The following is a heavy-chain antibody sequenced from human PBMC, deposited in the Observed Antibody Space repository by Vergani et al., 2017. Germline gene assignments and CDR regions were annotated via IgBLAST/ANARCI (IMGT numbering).Heavy chain of an antibody. D-gene: IGHD2-15*01. V-gene: IGHV3-21*01. J-gene: IGHJ4*02. CDR2: ISSSSSYI. CDR3: ARDLAATIPGSYFDY. CDR1: GFTFSSYS. Sequence: VQLVESGGGVVQPGRSLRLSCAASGFTFSSYSMHWVRQAPGKGLEWVSSISSSSSYIYYEDSVTGRFTITSDNAKNSLYLQMNSLRAGDTAVYYCARDLAATIPGSYFDYWGQGTLVTVSS.